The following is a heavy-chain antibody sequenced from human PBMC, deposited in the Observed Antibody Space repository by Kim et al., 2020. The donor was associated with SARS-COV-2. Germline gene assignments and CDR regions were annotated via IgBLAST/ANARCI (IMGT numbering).Heavy chain of an antibody. V-gene: IGHV3-30-3*01. CDR1: GFTFSSYA. Sequence: GGSLRLSCAASGFTFSSYAMHWVRQAPGKGLEWVAVISYDGSNKYYADSVKGRFTISRDNSKNTLYLQMNSLRAEDTAVYYCARDYWGVLSFDIWGQGTMVTVSS. D-gene: IGHD2-21*01. CDR2: ISYDGSNK. J-gene: IGHJ3*02. CDR3: ARDYWGVLSFDI.